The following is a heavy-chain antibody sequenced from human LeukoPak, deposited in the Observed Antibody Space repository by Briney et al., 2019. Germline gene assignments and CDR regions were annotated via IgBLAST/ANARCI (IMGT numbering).Heavy chain of an antibody. D-gene: IGHD3/OR15-3a*01. J-gene: IGHJ4*02. V-gene: IGHV5-51*01. CDR3: VCRGGHFRTAYYDY. CDR1: GYRFTRYW. CDR2: IYPGDSDT. Sequence: GESLKISCKGSGYRFTRYWIGWVRQMPGKGLEWMGIIYPGDSDTRYSPSFQGQVTISADKSISTAYLQWSSLKASDTAMYYCVCRGGHFRTAYYDYSGQGTLVTVSS.